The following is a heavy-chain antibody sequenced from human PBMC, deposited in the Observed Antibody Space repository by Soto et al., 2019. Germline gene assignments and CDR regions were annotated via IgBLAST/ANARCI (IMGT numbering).Heavy chain of an antibody. J-gene: IGHJ6*02. D-gene: IGHD2-15*01. V-gene: IGHV1-46*01. CDR2: INPSGGST. CDR3: ARDYRNPIVVLAAPYYGMDV. Sequence: ASVKVSCKASGYTFTSYYMHWVRQAPGQGLEWMGIINPSGGSTSYAQKFQGRVTMTRDTSTSTVYMELSSLRSEDTAVYYCARDYRNPIVVLAAPYYGMDVSGQGTTVTVYS. CDR1: GYTFTSYY.